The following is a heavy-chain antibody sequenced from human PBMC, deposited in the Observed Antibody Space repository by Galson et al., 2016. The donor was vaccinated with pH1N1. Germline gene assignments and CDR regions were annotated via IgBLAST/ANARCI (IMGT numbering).Heavy chain of an antibody. J-gene: IGHJ5*01. CDR2: ICWNDEK. D-gene: IGHD3-3*01. V-gene: IGHV2-5*01. Sequence: PALVKPTQTLTLTCTVSGFSLDTSGVGVGWIRQPPGKALEWLGDICWNDEKRYNPSLRNSLTITKDASKNQVVLTMTNVDPVDTATYFCAHRRSPYVDFCGGPNWFDSWGQGTLVIVSS. CDR1: GFSLDTSGVG. CDR3: AHRRSPYVDFCGGPNWFDS.